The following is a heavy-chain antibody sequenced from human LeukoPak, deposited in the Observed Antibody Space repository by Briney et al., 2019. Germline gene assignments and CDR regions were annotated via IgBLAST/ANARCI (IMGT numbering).Heavy chain of an antibody. D-gene: IGHD3-16*01. Sequence: GESLRLSCAASGFTFSSYGMHWVRQAPGKGLEWVAVISYDGSNKYYADSVKGRFTISRDNSKNTLYLQMNSLRAEDTAVYYCASPYDPYYFDCWGQGTLVTVSS. V-gene: IGHV3-30*03. J-gene: IGHJ4*02. CDR1: GFTFSSYG. CDR3: ASPYDPYYFDC. CDR2: ISYDGSNK.